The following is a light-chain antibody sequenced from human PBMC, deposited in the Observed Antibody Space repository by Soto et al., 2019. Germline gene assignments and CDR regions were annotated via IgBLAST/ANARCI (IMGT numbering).Light chain of an antibody. V-gene: IGLV2-11*01. CDR3: CSYAGSYTLM. J-gene: IGLJ3*02. CDR1: SSDVGGYNY. CDR2: DVS. Sequence: QSALTQPRSVSGSPGQSVTISCTGTSSDVGGYNYVSWYQQHPGKAPKLMIYDVSKRPSGVPDRFSGSKSGNTASLTISGLQAEDVADYYCCSYAGSYTLMFGGGTKLTVL.